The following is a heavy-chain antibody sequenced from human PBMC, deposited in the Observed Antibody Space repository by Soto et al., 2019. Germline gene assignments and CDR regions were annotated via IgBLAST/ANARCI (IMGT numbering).Heavy chain of an antibody. J-gene: IGHJ6*02. CDR3: ARVGPKEIISYGSGSKNYGMDV. Sequence: RASVKVSCKASGGTFSSYAISWVRQAPGQGLEWMGGIIPIFGTANYAQKFQGRVTITADKSTSTAYMELSSLRSEDTAVYYCARVGPKEIISYGSGSKNYGMDVWGQGTTVTV. V-gene: IGHV1-69*06. D-gene: IGHD3-10*01. CDR2: IIPIFGTA. CDR1: GGTFSSYA.